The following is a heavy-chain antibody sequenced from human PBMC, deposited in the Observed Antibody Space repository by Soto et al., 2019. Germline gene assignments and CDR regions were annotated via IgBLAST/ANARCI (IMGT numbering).Heavy chain of an antibody. CDR1: GYTFTSYG. D-gene: IGHD2-15*01. V-gene: IGHV1-18*01. J-gene: IGHJ6*03. CDR2: ISAYNGNT. CDR3: ARVYCSGGSCYLGFGWYYYYMGV. Sequence: QVQLVQSGAEVKKPGASVKVSCKASGYTFTSYGISWVRQAPGQGLEWLGWISAYNGNTNYAQKLQGRVTMTTDTSTNTAYMELRSLRSDDTAVYYCARVYCSGGSCYLGFGWYYYYMGVWGKGTTVTVSS.